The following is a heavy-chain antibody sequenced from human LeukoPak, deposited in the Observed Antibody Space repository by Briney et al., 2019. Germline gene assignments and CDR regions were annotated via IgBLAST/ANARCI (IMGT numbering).Heavy chain of an antibody. J-gene: IGHJ4*02. CDR1: GFSFSSYG. Sequence: GGSLRLSCAASGFSFSSYGMHWVRQAPGKGLEWVAYMRSDGSTKYHADSVKGRFTISRDNSKNTLYLQMNSLRPEDTAVYYCAKGYDSSGYYLDQWGQGTLVTVSP. CDR3: AKGYDSSGYYLDQ. CDR2: MRSDGSTK. D-gene: IGHD3-22*01. V-gene: IGHV3-30*02.